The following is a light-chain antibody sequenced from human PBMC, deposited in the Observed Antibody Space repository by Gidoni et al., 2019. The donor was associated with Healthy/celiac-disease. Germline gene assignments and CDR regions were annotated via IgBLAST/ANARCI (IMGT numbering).Light chain of an antibody. J-gene: IGKJ1*01. CDR3: MQDLQTPRT. CDR2: LGS. CDR1: QSLLHSNVYNY. Sequence: DIVMTQSPLSLPVTPGEPASISCRSSQSLLHSNVYNYLDWYLQKPGQSPQLLIYLGSNRASGVPDRFSGSRSGTDFTLKISRVEAEDVGVYYCMQDLQTPRTFGQGTKVEIK. V-gene: IGKV2-28*01.